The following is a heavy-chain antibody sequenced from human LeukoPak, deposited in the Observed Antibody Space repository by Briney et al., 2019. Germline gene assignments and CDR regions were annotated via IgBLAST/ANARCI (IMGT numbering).Heavy chain of an antibody. Sequence: PVGSLRLSCAVSGLTFSSYAMTWVRQAPGKGLEWVSGISGNGGTTYYADSVKGRFTISRDNSKNTLYLQMDSLRIEDTAVYYCAKGGRWDYYDSSHWGQGTMVTVSS. J-gene: IGHJ3*01. CDR2: ISGNGGTT. V-gene: IGHV3-23*01. D-gene: IGHD3-22*01. CDR1: GLTFSSYA. CDR3: AKGGRWDYYDSSH.